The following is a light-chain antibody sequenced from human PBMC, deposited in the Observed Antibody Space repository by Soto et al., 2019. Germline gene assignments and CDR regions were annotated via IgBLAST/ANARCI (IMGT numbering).Light chain of an antibody. Sequence: QSVLTQPPSASGTPGQRVIISCSGSNSNIGTYTVNWYQQLPGTAPKLLIYTDYQRPSGVPDRFSGSRSGTSASLAISGLQSEDEADYDCASWDDSLSGGVFGGGTKLTVL. CDR3: ASWDDSLSGGV. CDR2: TDY. J-gene: IGLJ3*02. CDR1: NSNIGTYT. V-gene: IGLV1-44*01.